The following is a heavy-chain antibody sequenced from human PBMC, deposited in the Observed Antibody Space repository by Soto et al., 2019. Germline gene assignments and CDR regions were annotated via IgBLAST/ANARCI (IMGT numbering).Heavy chain of an antibody. CDR3: ATWHEREHAYDV. CDR2: LYDVDGS. J-gene: IGHJ3*01. CDR1: GFTISGQKY. D-gene: IGHD1-1*01. V-gene: IGHV3-53*01. Sequence: DVQLVESGGGLIQPGESLRLSCVAFGFTISGQKYVAWVRQAPGQGLEWVSALYDVDGSFYADSVKGRFTTSSDSSKTTVYLQMNDLRPDDTAVYYCATWHEREHAYDVWGQGTTVTVSS.